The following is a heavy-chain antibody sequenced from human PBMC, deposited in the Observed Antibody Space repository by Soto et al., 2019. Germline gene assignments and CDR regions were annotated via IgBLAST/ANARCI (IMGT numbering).Heavy chain of an antibody. CDR3: ARVVPGAEAWFGP. J-gene: IGHJ5*02. Sequence: ASVKVSCKTSGYTFSNYGITWVRQAPGQPLGWLGWISLYSDGTNYAQKFQGRVSMTTDTSTTTAYMELRSLRSDDTAVYYCARVVPGAEAWFGPWGQGTLVTVSS. D-gene: IGHD2-2*01. CDR1: GYTFSNYG. V-gene: IGHV1-18*01. CDR2: ISLYSDGT.